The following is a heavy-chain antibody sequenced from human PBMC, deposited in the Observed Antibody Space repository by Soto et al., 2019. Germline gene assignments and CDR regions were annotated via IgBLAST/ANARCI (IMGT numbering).Heavy chain of an antibody. D-gene: IGHD3-10*01. CDR1: GYTFTTYG. CDR3: ARDFYGSGRLNAHNWFDP. V-gene: IGHV1-18*01. Sequence: QVQLVQSGAEVKKPGASVKVSCKASGYTFTTYGLSWVRQAPGQGLEWMGWISAYNGNTNYAQNLQGRVTMTTDTSTSTAYVELRSLRSDDTAVYYCARDFYGSGRLNAHNWFDPWGQGTLVTVSS. CDR2: ISAYNGNT. J-gene: IGHJ5*02.